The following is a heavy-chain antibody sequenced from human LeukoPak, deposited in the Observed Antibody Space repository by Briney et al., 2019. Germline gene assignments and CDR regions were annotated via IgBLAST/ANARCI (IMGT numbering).Heavy chain of an antibody. CDR2: VYYSGST. J-gene: IGHJ3*02. V-gene: IGHV4-59*01. Sequence: ASETLSLTCTVSGGSIRTYYWNWIRQPPGKGLEWIGYVYYSGSTKYNPSLKSRVTISVDTSKKQFSLNLSSVTAADTAVYYCAREDASGSPYAFDIWGQGTLVTASS. D-gene: IGHD3-10*01. CDR1: GGSIRTYY. CDR3: AREDASGSPYAFDI.